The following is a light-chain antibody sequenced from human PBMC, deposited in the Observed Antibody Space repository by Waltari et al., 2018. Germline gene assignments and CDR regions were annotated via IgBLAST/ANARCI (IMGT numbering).Light chain of an antibody. CDR3: QQSWDAPRT. CDR1: QRIGYH. V-gene: IGKV1-39*01. CDR2: SAS. Sequence: DVQMTQSPSSLSASVGDRVTINCRASQRIGYHLNCYQRQPRRGPRLLIYSASILGRGVPSRFSGSGYGTDFTLTISGLQPDDFGTYFCQQSWDAPRTFGQGTKVELK. J-gene: IGKJ1*01.